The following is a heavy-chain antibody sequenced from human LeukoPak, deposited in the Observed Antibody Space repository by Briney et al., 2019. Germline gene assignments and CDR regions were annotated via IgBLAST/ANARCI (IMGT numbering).Heavy chain of an antibody. J-gene: IGHJ5*02. CDR3: ARRTRSAADITLYNWFDP. CDR1: GGSISSGGYY. Sequence: SQTLSLTCTVSGGSISSGGYYWSWIRQHPGKGLEWIGYIYYSGSTYYNPSLKSRVTISVDTSKNQFSLKLSSVTAADTAVYYCARRTRSAADITLYNWFDPWGQGTLVTVSS. D-gene: IGHD2-2*01. V-gene: IGHV4-31*03. CDR2: IYYSGST.